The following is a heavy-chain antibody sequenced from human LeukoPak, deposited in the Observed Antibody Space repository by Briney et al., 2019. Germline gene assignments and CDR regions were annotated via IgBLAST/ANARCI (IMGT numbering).Heavy chain of an antibody. CDR1: GYTFTNYA. V-gene: IGHV1-2*02. J-gene: IGHJ3*02. Sequence: ASVKVSCKASGYTFTNYAMNWVRQAPGQGLEWMGWINPNSGGTNYAQKFQGRVTMTRDTSISTAYMELSRLRSDDTAVYYCARVAIFGDAFDIWGQGTMVTVSS. D-gene: IGHD3-3*01. CDR2: INPNSGGT. CDR3: ARVAIFGDAFDI.